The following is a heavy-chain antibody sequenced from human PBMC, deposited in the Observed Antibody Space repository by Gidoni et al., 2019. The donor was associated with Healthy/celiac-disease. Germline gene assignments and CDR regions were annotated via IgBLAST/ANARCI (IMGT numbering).Heavy chain of an antibody. D-gene: IGHD3-22*01. Sequence: EVQLVQSGAEVNKPGESLKISCTGSGYRFIRYWIGWVRQMPGKGLEWMGIIDPNDSDIRYSPSFQGQVTISADKSTSTAYLQWSSLKASDTAIYYCARPMGLYDSSGLIFDYWGHGTLVTVSS. CDR3: ARPMGLYDSSGLIFDY. J-gene: IGHJ4*01. V-gene: IGHV5-51*01. CDR2: IDPNDSDI. CDR1: GYRFIRYW.